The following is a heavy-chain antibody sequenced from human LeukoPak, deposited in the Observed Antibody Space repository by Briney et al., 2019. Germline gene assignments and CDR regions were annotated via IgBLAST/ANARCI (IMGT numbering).Heavy chain of an antibody. CDR2: ISYDGSNK. V-gene: IGHV3-30*03. CDR1: GFTFSSYG. J-gene: IGHJ4*02. D-gene: IGHD2-15*01. CDR3: ARDTGIVVVGYYFDY. Sequence: GGSLRLSCAASGFTFSSYGMHWVRQAPGKGLEWVAVISYDGSNKYYADSVKGRFTISRDNSKNTLYLQMNSLTAEDTAVYYCARDTGIVVVGYYFDYWGQGTLVTVSS.